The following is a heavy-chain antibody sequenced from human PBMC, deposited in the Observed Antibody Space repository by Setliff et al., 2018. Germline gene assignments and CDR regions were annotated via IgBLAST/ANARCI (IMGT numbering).Heavy chain of an antibody. V-gene: IGHV5-51*01. Sequence: GESLKISCKGSGYSFTNYWIGWVRQMPGKGLGWMGIIYPGDSDTRYSPSFQGQVTISADKSISTAYLQWSSLKASDTAMYYCARQAIFGSDAFDIWGQGTMVTVS. CDR1: GYSFTNYW. D-gene: IGHD3-3*01. CDR2: IYPGDSDT. J-gene: IGHJ3*02. CDR3: ARQAIFGSDAFDI.